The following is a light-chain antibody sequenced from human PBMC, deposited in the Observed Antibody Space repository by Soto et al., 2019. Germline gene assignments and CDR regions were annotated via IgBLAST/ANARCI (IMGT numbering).Light chain of an antibody. Sequence: DIQMTQSPSTLSASVGYTVTITCRASQSISSWLAWYQQKPGKAPKLLIYAASSLQSGVPSRFSGSGSGTDFTLTISSLQPEDFATYYCQQSYSTPPITFGQGTRLEI. CDR3: QQSYSTPPIT. V-gene: IGKV1-39*01. CDR2: AAS. J-gene: IGKJ5*01. CDR1: QSISSW.